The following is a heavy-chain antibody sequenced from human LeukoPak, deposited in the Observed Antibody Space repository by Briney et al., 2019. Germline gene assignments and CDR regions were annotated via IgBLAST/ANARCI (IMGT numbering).Heavy chain of an antibody. V-gene: IGHV3-7*01. Sequence: GGSLRLSCAASGFTFSSYWMSWARQAPGKGLEWVANIKQDGSEKYYVDSVKGRFTISRDNAKNSLYLQMNSLRAEDTAVYYCARVPKGHYFDYWGQGTLVTVSS. CDR2: IKQDGSEK. CDR1: GFTFSSYW. J-gene: IGHJ4*02. CDR3: ARVPKGHYFDY.